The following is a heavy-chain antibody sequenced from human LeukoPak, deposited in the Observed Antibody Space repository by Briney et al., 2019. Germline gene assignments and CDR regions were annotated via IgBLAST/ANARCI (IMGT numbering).Heavy chain of an antibody. J-gene: IGHJ4*02. Sequence: QPGVSLRLSCAASGFTFSGSAMHWVRQASGKGLEWAGRIRSKANSYATAYAASVKGRFTISRDDSKNTAYLQMNSLKTEDTAVYYCTRHGGYDSSGYYYWGQGTLVTVSS. CDR2: IRSKANSYAT. D-gene: IGHD3-22*01. V-gene: IGHV3-73*01. CDR3: TRHGGYDSSGYYY. CDR1: GFTFSGSA.